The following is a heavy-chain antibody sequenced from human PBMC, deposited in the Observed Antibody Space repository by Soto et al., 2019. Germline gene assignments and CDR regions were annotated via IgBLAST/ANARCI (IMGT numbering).Heavy chain of an antibody. CDR2: INAGNGDT. J-gene: IGHJ1*01. CDR1: GYTFTSYP. D-gene: IGHD1-1*01. V-gene: IGHV1-3*01. CDR3: ARVSWTTAEYFQH. Sequence: ASVKVSCKASGYTFTSYPMHWVRQAPGQRLEWMGWINAGNGDTKYSQKFQGRVTFSRDTSASTAYMELSSLRFEDTAVYYCARVSWTTAEYFQHWVQGSLVNVSS.